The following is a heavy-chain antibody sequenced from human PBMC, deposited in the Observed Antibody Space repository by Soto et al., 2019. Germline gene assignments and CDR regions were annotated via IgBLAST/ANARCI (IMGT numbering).Heavy chain of an antibody. CDR1: GFTFSSYS. V-gene: IGHV3-21*01. CDR3: VRDQCSGGSCYYFDY. J-gene: IGHJ4*02. Sequence: EVQLVESGGGLVKPGGSLRLSCAASGFTFSSYSMNWVRRAPGKGLEWVSSITSTSGYIYYADSVKGRFTISRDNAKNSLYLQMNSLRAEDTALYYCVRDQCSGGSCYYFDYWGQGTLVTVSS. D-gene: IGHD2-15*01. CDR2: ITSTSGYI.